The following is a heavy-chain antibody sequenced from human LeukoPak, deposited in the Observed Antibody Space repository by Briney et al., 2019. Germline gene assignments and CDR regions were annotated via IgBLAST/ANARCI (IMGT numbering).Heavy chain of an antibody. V-gene: IGHV4-61*02. J-gene: IGHJ4*02. Sequence: SETLSLTCSVSGGSVTSGSYYWSWIRQPAGKGLEWIGRISASGSTNYNPSLKSRVTMSLDTSKNQFSLKLNSVTAADTAVYYCARGAALAIDYWGQGALVTVSS. CDR2: ISASGST. CDR3: ARGAALAIDY. D-gene: IGHD2-15*01. CDR1: GGSVTSGSYY.